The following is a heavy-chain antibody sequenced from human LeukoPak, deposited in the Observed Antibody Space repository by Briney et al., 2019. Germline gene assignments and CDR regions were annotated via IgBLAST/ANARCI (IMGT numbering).Heavy chain of an antibody. CDR3: ARVRRFLEWYYFDH. D-gene: IGHD3-3*01. J-gene: IGHJ4*02. V-gene: IGHV4-34*01. CDR1: GGSFSGYY. Sequence: SETLSLTCAVYGGSFSGYYWSWIRQPPGKGLEWIGEINHSGSTNYNPSLKSRVTISVDTSKNQFSLKLSSVTAADTAVYYCARVRRFLEWYYFDHWGQGTLVTVSS. CDR2: INHSGST.